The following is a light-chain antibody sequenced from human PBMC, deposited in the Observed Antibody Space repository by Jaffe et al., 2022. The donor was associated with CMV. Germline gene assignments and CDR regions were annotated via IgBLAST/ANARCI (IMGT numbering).Light chain of an antibody. V-gene: IGKV3-20*01. J-gene: IGKJ5*01. CDR3: QQYGSSPT. CDR2: GAS. Sequence: EIVLTQSPGTLSLSPGERATLSCRASQSVSTYLAWYQQKPVQAPRLLIYGASTRATGVPDRFSGSGSGTDFSLTISRLEPEDFAVYYCQQYGSSPTFGQGTRLEIK. CDR1: QSVSTY.